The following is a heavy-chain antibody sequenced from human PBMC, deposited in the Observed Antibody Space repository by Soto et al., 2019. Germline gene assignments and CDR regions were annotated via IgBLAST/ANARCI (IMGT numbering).Heavy chain of an antibody. CDR1: GFTFIDYY. V-gene: IGHV3-7*05. CDR3: ARSRTLLGV. J-gene: IGHJ6*01. Sequence: QTGGSLRLSCAASGFTFIDYYMNWVRQAPGKGLEWVANIKQDGSERYYVDSVKGRFTISRDNAKNSLYLQMNSLRAEDTAVYYCARSRTLLGVWGQGTTVTVSS. CDR2: IKQDGSER.